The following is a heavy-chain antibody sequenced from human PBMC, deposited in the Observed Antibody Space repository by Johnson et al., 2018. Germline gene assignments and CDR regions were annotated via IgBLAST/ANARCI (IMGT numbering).Heavy chain of an antibody. J-gene: IGHJ6*02. Sequence: QVQLVQSGAEVKKPGSSVKVSCKASGGTFSSYAISWVRQAPGQGLEWMGGSIPIFGTANYAQKCQGRVTITADESTGTAYMELSSLRSEDTAVYYCARRGIAVAGPHYYYYGMDVWGQGTTVTVSS. CDR2: SIPIFGTA. CDR3: ARRGIAVAGPHYYYYGMDV. CDR1: GGTFSSYA. V-gene: IGHV1-69*12. D-gene: IGHD6-19*01.